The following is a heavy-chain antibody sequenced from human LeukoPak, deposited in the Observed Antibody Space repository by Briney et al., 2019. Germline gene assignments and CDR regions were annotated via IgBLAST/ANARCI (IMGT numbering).Heavy chain of an antibody. D-gene: IGHD3-22*01. CDR2: IYPGDSDT. Sequence: GESLKISCKGSGYSFTSYWIGWVRQMPGKGLEWMGIIYPGDSDTRYSPSFQGQVTISADKSISTAYLQWSSLKASDTAMYYCARRTYYYDSSGYTQGSIFDYWGQGTLVTVSS. J-gene: IGHJ4*02. V-gene: IGHV5-51*01. CDR1: GYSFTSYW. CDR3: ARRTYYYDSSGYTQGSIFDY.